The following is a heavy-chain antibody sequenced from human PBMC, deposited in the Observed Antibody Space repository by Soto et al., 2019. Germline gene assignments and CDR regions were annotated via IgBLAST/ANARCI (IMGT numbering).Heavy chain of an antibody. J-gene: IGHJ4*02. D-gene: IGHD2-8*01. V-gene: IGHV4-39*01. CDR1: GGSISSSSYY. CDR3: ARHRGPIVLMVYAMDFDY. Sequence: SETLSLACTVSGGSISSSSYYWGWIRQPPGKGLEWIGSIYYSGSTYYNPSLKSRVTISVDTSKNQFSLKLSSVTAADTAVYYCARHRGPIVLMVYAMDFDYWGQGTLVTVSS. CDR2: IYYSGST.